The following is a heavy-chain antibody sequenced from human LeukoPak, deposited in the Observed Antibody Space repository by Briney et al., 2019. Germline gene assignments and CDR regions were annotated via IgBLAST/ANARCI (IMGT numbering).Heavy chain of an antibody. J-gene: IGHJ4*02. CDR1: GFTFTSYS. D-gene: IGHD1-26*01. CDR3: AKGGKWDVTPFDY. CDR2: ISGGGGST. Sequence: GGSLRLSCAASGFTFTSYSMNWVRQAPGKGLEWVSTISGGGGSTYYADSVKGRFTISRDNSKNTLYLQVNSLRAEDTAVYYCAKGGKWDVTPFDYWGQGTLVAVSS. V-gene: IGHV3-23*01.